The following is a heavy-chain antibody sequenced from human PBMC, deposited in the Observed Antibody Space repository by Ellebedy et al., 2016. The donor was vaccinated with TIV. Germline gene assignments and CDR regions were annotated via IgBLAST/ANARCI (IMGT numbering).Heavy chain of an antibody. CDR3: ARDGYNAIPLDF. Sequence: GESLKISXAASGFILSSYAMSWVRLAPGKGLEWVSTITGTGGDSYHADSVKGRFTVSRDNSKNTLFLQLNSLRVEDTALYYCARDGYNAIPLDFWGQGTLVTVSS. V-gene: IGHV3-23*01. CDR2: ITGTGGDS. D-gene: IGHD5-24*01. J-gene: IGHJ4*02. CDR1: GFILSSYA.